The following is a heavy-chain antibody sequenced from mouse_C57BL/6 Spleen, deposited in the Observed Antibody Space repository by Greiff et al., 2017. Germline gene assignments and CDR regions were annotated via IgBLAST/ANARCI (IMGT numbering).Heavy chain of an antibody. D-gene: IGHD2-5*01. CDR3: ARPWSNSDWYFDV. CDR1: GFTFSDYG. CDR2: ISSGSSTI. V-gene: IGHV5-17*01. J-gene: IGHJ1*03. Sequence: DVQLVESGGGLVKPGGSLKLSCAASGFTFSDYGMHWVRQAPEKGLEWVAYISSGSSTIYYADTVKGRFTISRDNAKNTLFLQMTSLRSEDTAMYYCARPWSNSDWYFDVWGTGTTVTVSS.